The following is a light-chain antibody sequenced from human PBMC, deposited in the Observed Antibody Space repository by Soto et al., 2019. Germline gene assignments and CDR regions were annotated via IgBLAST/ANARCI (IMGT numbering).Light chain of an antibody. CDR3: QQSYSAPLT. J-gene: IGKJ4*01. CDR1: QNVSHY. V-gene: IGKV1-39*01. Sequence: DIQLTQSPTSLSASAGDRVTITCRASQNVSHYLHWYQQKPGKAPDLLIYAASSFQSGVPSRFSGNGSGTDFTLTISRLQPEDVATYYGQQSYSAPLTFGGGTQVEIK. CDR2: AAS.